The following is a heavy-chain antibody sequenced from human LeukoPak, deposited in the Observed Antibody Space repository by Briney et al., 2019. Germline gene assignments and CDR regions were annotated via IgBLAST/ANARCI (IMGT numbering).Heavy chain of an antibody. Sequence: SETLSLTCTVSGDSISTSSYYWRCIRQPPGGGLEHVGSVYFNGGTFYNPTLRSRLTFSIETSKNQFSLTLTSVTAADTAIYYCARLTSSRHSFESWGQGTLVTVSS. CDR2: VYFNGGT. CDR3: ARLTSSRHSFES. CDR1: GDSISTSSYY. J-gene: IGHJ4*02. V-gene: IGHV4-39*01. D-gene: IGHD6-6*01.